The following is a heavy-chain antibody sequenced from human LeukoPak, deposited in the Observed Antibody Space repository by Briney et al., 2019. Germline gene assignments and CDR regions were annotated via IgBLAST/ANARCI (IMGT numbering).Heavy chain of an antibody. CDR2: IYYSGST. CDR1: GGSISSSSYY. J-gene: IGHJ1*01. D-gene: IGHD2-2*01. Sequence: PWETLSLTCTVSGGSISSSSYYWGWIRQPPGKGLEWIGSIYYSGSTYYNPSLKSRVTISVDTSKNQFSLKLSSVTAADTAVYYCASDYCSSTSCYFSGSFQHWGQGTLVTASS. CDR3: ASDYCSSTSCYFSGSFQH. V-gene: IGHV4-39*07.